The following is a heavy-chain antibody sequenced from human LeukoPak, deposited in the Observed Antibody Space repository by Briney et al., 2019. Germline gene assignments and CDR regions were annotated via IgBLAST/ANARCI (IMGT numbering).Heavy chain of an antibody. CDR1: GGSFSDYF. CDR2: IDDGGNT. CDR3: ARFSRITWGDWGDAFDI. J-gene: IGHJ3*02. D-gene: IGHD2-21*02. Sequence: PSATLSLTCSVYGGSFSDYFWSWIRQSPGKGLEWLVEIDDGGNTNYNPSLISRVIVSMEKSKKQFSLVMRSVTAADTAVYYCARFSRITWGDWGDAFDIWGQGTTVIVSS. V-gene: IGHV4-34*01.